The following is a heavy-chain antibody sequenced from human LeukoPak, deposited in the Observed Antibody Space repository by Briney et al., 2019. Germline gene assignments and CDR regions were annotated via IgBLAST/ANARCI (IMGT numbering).Heavy chain of an antibody. Sequence: GGSLRLSCAASGFTFSSYGMHWVRQAPGKGLEWVAVIWYDGSNKYYADSVKGRFTISRDNSKNTLYLQMNSLRAEDTAVYYCARDRSLWSGYYVSSYYGMDVWGQGTTVTVSS. D-gene: IGHD3-3*01. CDR3: ARDRSLWSGYYVSSYYGMDV. CDR1: GFTFSSYG. J-gene: IGHJ6*02. CDR2: IWYDGSNK. V-gene: IGHV3-33*01.